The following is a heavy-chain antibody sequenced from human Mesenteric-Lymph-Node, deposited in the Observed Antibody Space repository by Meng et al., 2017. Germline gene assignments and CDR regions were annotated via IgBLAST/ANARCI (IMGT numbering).Heavy chain of an antibody. Sequence: GGSLRLSCGASGFTFSNYAMTWVRQGPGKGLEWVSVIYSGGSTYYADSVKGRFTISRDNDKNSLYLEMSSLRAEDMAVYYCARARPVLRFFDWLVHWGHGNLVNGAS. CDR2: IYSGGST. CDR1: GFTFSNYA. J-gene: IGHJ4*01. CDR3: ARARPVLRFFDWLVH. V-gene: IGHV3-23*03. D-gene: IGHD3-9*01.